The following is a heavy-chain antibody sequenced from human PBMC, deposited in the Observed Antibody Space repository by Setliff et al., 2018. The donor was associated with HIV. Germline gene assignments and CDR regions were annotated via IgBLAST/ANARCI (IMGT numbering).Heavy chain of an antibody. CDR3: ATLQFLDLGGFDP. D-gene: IGHD3-3*01. V-gene: IGHV4-34*01. CDR2: INHSGST. J-gene: IGHJ5*02. Sequence: PSETLSLTCAVYGGSFSGYYWSWIRQPPGKGLEWIGDINHSGSTNYNPSLKSRVTISVDTSKNQFSLKLSSLTAADTAVYYCATLQFLDLGGFDPWGQGTLVTVLL. CDR1: GGSFSGYY.